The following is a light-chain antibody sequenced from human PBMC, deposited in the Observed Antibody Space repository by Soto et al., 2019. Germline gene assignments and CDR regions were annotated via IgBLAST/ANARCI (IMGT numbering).Light chain of an antibody. V-gene: IGKV3-15*01. CDR1: QSVSSN. CDR3: QQYNNWPLT. Sequence: EXVMTQSXATLSVSPGERATLSCRASQSVSSNLAWYQQKPGQAPRLLIYGASTRATGIPARFSGSGSGTEFTLTISSLQSEDFAVYYCQQYNNWPLTFGGGTKVEIK. J-gene: IGKJ4*01. CDR2: GAS.